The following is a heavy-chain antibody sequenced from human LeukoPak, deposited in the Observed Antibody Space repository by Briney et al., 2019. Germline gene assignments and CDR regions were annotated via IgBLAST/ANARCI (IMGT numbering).Heavy chain of an antibody. CDR2: FDPEDGDT. Sequence: ASVKVSCKVSGYTLTELSMHWVRQAPGKGLEWMGGFDPEDGDTIYAQKFQGRVTMTEDTSTDTAYMELSSLRSEDTAVYYCATWVAAAGTYFDYYYGMDVWGKGPRSPSPQ. J-gene: IGHJ6*01. CDR3: ATWVAAAGTYFDYYYGMDV. CDR1: GYTLTELS. V-gene: IGHV1-24*01. D-gene: IGHD6-13*01.